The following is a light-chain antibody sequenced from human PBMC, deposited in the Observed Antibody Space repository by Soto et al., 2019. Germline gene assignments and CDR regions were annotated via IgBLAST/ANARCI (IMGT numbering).Light chain of an antibody. V-gene: IGKV3-15*01. CDR2: SAS. J-gene: IGKJ3*01. Sequence: EIVMTQSPTTLSMSPGERATLSCRASQNVRNNLAWYQQKPGQAPRLLISSASTRAAGIPARVSGSGSGTDFTLTISSLQPEDFAVYYCQHYNNGPSFTFGPGTKVEIK. CDR3: QHYNNGPSFT. CDR1: QNVRNN.